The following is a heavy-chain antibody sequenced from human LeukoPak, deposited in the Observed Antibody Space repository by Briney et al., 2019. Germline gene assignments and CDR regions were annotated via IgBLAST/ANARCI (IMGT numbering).Heavy chain of an antibody. V-gene: IGHV2-5*01. D-gene: IGHD3-22*01. CDR2: IYWNDDK. J-gene: IGHJ4*02. Sequence: SGPTLVNPTQTLTLTCTFSGFSLSTSGVGVGWIRQPPGKALEWLALIYWNDDKRYSPSLKSRLTITKDASKNQVVLTMTNMDPVDTATYYCALDSSGYYYGGAFDYWGQGTLVTVSS. CDR3: ALDSSGYYYGGAFDY. CDR1: GFSLSTSGVG.